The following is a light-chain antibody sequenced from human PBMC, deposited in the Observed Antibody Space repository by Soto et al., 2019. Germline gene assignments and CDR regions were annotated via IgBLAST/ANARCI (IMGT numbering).Light chain of an antibody. Sequence: IQMTQFPSSLSASVGDRVTISCRASQGIRRDIAWYQQRPGTVPKLLIFGASNLQSAVPSRFSGSGSGTDFTLTISSLQPEDFATYYCQQYIRWPLTFGGGTKVEIK. V-gene: IGKV1-6*01. J-gene: IGKJ4*01. CDR2: GAS. CDR1: QGIRRD. CDR3: QQYIRWPLT.